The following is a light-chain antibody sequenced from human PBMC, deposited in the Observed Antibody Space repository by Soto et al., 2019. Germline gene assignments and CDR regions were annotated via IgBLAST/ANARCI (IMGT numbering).Light chain of an antibody. CDR1: QTVNNNY. V-gene: IGKV3-20*01. Sequence: DIVWAQAPGTQSPSPVQRTFLFCXXSQTVNNNYLAWCQQKPGQAPRLLIYGASRRATGIPDRFSGSASGTDFTLTISRLEPEDFAVYFCQQYSDLPMTFGQGTRLEIK. J-gene: IGKJ5*01. CDR2: GAS. CDR3: QQYSDLPMT.